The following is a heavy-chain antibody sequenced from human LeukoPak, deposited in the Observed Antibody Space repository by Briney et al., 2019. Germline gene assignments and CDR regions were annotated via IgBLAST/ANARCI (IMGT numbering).Heavy chain of an antibody. V-gene: IGHV3-30*18. CDR1: GFTFSSYG. CDR2: ISYDGSNK. CDR3: AKSLRTSYYYCAFDY. Sequence: GRSLRLSCAASGFTFSSYGMHWVRQAPGKGLEWVAVISYDGSNKYYADSVKGRFTISRDNSKNTLYLQMNSLRAEDTAVYYCAKSLRTSYYYCAFDYWGRGTLVTVSS. J-gene: IGHJ4*02. D-gene: IGHD3-22*01.